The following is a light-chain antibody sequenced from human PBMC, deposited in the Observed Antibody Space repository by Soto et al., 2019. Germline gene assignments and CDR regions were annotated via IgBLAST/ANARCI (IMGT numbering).Light chain of an antibody. V-gene: IGKV1-5*03. CDR1: QSISIW. Sequence: DIHMTQSPSTLSASVGDRVTITCRASQSISIWLAWYQQKPGRAPNLLIYGTSSLESGVPSRFSGSGSGTEFTLTISSLQPYDFSTYSCQHYNDYSWTFGQGTKVEIK. CDR3: QHYNDYSWT. CDR2: GTS. J-gene: IGKJ1*01.